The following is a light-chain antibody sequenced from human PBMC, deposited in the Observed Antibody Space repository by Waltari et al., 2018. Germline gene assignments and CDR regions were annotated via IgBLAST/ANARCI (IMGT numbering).Light chain of an antibody. Sequence: QSVLTQRPPVSGAPGQRVPISCPGSSSTIGAGYDVTWYQQPPGPAPKLLIYGNSNRPSGVPDLFSGSKSGTSASLAITGLQAEDEADYYCQSYDSSLSGSVFGGGTKLTVL. CDR2: GNS. V-gene: IGLV1-40*01. CDR3: QSYDSSLSGSV. J-gene: IGLJ2*01. CDR1: SSTIGAGYD.